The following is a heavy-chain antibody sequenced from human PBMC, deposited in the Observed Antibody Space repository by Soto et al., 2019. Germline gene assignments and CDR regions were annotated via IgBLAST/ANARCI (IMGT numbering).Heavy chain of an antibody. CDR3: ARHSGDYGDSDC. Sequence: SETLSLTCTVSGGSISSYYWSWIRQPPGKGLEWIGYIYYSGSTNYNPSLKSRVTISVDTSKNQFSLKLSSVTAADTAVYYCARHSGDYGDSDCWGQGTLVTVSS. J-gene: IGHJ4*02. V-gene: IGHV4-59*08. D-gene: IGHD4-17*01. CDR1: GGSISSYY. CDR2: IYYSGST.